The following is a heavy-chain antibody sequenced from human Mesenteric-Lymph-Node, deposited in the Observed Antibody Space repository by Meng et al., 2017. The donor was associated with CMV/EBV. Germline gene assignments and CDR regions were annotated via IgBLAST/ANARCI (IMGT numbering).Heavy chain of an antibody. CDR2: INSDGSST. CDR3: ARRGLTTVNPVGYDY. CDR1: GSTFSSYW. Sequence: GESLKISCAASGSTFSSYWMHWVRQAPGKGLVWVSRINSDGSSTNYADSAKGRFTISRDNAKNTLYLQMNSLRADDTAVYYCARRGLTTVNPVGYDYWGQGTLVTVSS. V-gene: IGHV3-74*01. J-gene: IGHJ4*02. D-gene: IGHD4-11*01.